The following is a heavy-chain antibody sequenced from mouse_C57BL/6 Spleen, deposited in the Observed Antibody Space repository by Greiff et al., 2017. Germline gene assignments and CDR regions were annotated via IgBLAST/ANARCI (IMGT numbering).Heavy chain of an antibody. CDR1: GYTFTSYW. CDR3: AKLITPFDY. V-gene: IGHV1-7*01. J-gene: IGHJ2*01. D-gene: IGHD1-1*01. CDR2: INPSSGYT. Sequence: QVHVKQSGAELAKPGASVKLSCKASGYTFTSYWMHWVKQRPGQGLEWIGYINPSSGYTKYNQKFKDKATLTADKSSSTAYMQLSSLTYEDSAVYYCAKLITPFDYWGQGTTLTVSS.